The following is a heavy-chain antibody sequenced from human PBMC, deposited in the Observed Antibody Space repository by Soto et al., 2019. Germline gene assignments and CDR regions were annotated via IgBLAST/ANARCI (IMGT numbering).Heavy chain of an antibody. CDR3: AKVSLPQDTAMVTLYWFDP. CDR1: GYTFTSYY. Sequence: SVKVSCKASGYTFTSYYMPWVRQATGEGLEWMGIINPSGGSTSYAQKFTGRVTMTRDTSTSTVYMELSRLRSEDTAVYYCAKVSLPQDTAMVTLYWFDPRGQRTMVTVSS. J-gene: IGHJ5*02. CDR2: INPSGGST. D-gene: IGHD5-18*01. V-gene: IGHV1-46*01.